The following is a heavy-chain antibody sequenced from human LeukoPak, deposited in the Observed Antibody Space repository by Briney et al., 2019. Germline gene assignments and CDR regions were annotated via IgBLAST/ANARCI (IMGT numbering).Heavy chain of an antibody. Sequence: ASVRVSCKASGYTFVAYYLQWLRQAPGQGLEWMGWINPNTGDTNYAQRFQGRVTMTRDPSIGTAYMELTSLRSDDTAVYYCARGMEWFYAFDIWGQGTMVTVSS. CDR2: INPNTGDT. D-gene: IGHD3-3*01. CDR3: ARGMEWFYAFDI. J-gene: IGHJ3*02. CDR1: GYTFVAYY. V-gene: IGHV1-2*02.